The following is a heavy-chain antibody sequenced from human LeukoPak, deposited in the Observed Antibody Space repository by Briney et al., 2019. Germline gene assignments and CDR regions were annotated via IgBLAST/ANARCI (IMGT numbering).Heavy chain of an antibody. CDR1: GFTFSNAW. Sequence: GGSLRLSCAASGFTFSNAWMSWVRQASGKGLEWVGRIRSKANSYATAYAASVKGRFTISRDDSKNTAYLQMNSLKTEDTAVYYCTSSRFGEPWPYYYYMDVWGKGTTVTVSS. CDR3: TSSRFGEPWPYYYYMDV. J-gene: IGHJ6*03. V-gene: IGHV3-73*01. D-gene: IGHD3-10*01. CDR2: IRSKANSYAT.